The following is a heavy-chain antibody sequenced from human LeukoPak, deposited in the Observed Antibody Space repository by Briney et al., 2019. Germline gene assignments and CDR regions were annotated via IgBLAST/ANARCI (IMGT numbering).Heavy chain of an antibody. CDR1: GYSFTSYW. Sequence: GESLKISWKGSGYSFTSYWIGWVRPMPGKGPGWMWIIYPGDSDTRYSPSFQGQGTTTADKSSSTTYLQWSSLKASDTAMYYCARPPTFSGASTGGFDYWGQGTLVTVSS. V-gene: IGHV5-51*01. CDR2: IYPGDSDT. D-gene: IGHD6-25*01. J-gene: IGHJ4*02. CDR3: ARPPTFSGASTGGFDY.